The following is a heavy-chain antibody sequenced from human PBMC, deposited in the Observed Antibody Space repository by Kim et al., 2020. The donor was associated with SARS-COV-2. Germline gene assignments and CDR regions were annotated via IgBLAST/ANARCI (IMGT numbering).Heavy chain of an antibody. CDR2: MNPNSGNT. CDR3: ARVAHYYSGSGSSFFDI. CDR1: GYTFTSYD. V-gene: IGHV1-8*01. J-gene: IGHJ3*02. D-gene: IGHD3-10*01. Sequence: ASVKVSCKASGYTFTSYDINWVRQATGQGLEWMGWMNPNSGNTGCTQKFQGRVTMTRNTSISTAYMELSSLRSEDTAVYYCARVAHYYSGSGSSFFDIWGQGTMVTVSS.